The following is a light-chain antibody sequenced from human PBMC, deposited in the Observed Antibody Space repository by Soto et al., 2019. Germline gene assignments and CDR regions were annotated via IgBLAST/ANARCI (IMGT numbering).Light chain of an antibody. CDR2: GAA. Sequence: EIVMTQSPATLSVSPGERATLSCRARQSVSSNLALYQQKPGQAPRLLIYGAATRATGIPARFSGSGSGTEFTLPISSLQSEDFAVYYCQQYNNWPPWTFGQGTKVEIK. J-gene: IGKJ1*01. CDR1: QSVSSN. CDR3: QQYNNWPPWT. V-gene: IGKV3-15*01.